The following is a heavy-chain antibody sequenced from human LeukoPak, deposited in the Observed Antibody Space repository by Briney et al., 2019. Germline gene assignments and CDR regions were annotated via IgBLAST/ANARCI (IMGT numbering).Heavy chain of an antibody. CDR2: ISSSGSTI. CDR1: GITFNE. V-gene: IGHV3-48*03. D-gene: IGHD2-2*01. J-gene: IGHJ5*02. CDR3: AVSTSLYNWFDP. Sequence: GGSLRLSCAASGITFNEMNWVRQAPGKGLEWVSYISSSGSTIYYADSVKGRFTISRDNAKNSLYLQMNSLRAEDTAVYYCAVSTSLYNWFDPWGQGTLVTVSS.